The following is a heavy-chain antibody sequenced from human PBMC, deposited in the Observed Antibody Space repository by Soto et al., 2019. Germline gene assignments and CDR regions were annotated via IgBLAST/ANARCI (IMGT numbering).Heavy chain of an antibody. CDR2: INAGNGNT. CDR1: GYTFTSYA. J-gene: IGHJ6*02. Sequence: ASVKVSCKASGYTFTSYAMHWVRQAPGQRLEWMGWINAGNGNTKYSQKFQGRVTITRDTSASTAYMELSSLRSEDTAVYYCARDRWELPGKDVWGQGTTVTVSS. V-gene: IGHV1-3*01. CDR3: ARDRWELPGKDV. D-gene: IGHD1-26*01.